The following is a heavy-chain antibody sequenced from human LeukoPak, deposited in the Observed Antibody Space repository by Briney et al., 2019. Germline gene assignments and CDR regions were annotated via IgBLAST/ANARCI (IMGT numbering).Heavy chain of an antibody. V-gene: IGHV3-74*01. J-gene: IGHJ5*01. CDR1: GFIFSNHW. CDR3: ARGSGEVYDWLFVS. D-gene: IGHD5/OR15-5a*01. Sequence: GGSLSLLRAASGFIFSNHWVQWVRHAPGKGLVCVSRVSWDGRSTGHAASVTGRLTISEAGAKNTLYPQSNSLSAEDTAVYYCARGSGEVYDWLFVSWGQGALVTVSS. CDR2: VSWDGRST.